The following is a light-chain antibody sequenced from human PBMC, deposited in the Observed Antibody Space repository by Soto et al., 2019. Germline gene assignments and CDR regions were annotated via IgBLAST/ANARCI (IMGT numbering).Light chain of an antibody. CDR1: SSDVGAYNY. Sequence: QSALTQPASVSGSPGQSITISCTGTSSDVGAYNYVSWYQQHPGKATKLMIYEVSNRPSGVSDRFSGSRSGNTASLTISGLQAEDEYDYYCISYTSSSTWVFGGVTKLTVL. J-gene: IGLJ3*02. CDR3: ISYTSSSTWV. CDR2: EVS. V-gene: IGLV2-14*01.